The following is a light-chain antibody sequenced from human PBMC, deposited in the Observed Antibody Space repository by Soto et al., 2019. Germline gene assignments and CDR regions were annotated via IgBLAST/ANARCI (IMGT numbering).Light chain of an antibody. CDR3: QQANSFPFT. Sequence: DIQMTQSPSSVSASVGDRVTITCRASQAISRSLAWYQQKPGEAPKLLIYAASILQSGVPSRFSGSGSCTDFTLTITRLQPEDFASYYCQQANSFPFTFGPGTKV. CDR1: QAISRS. CDR2: AAS. J-gene: IGKJ3*01. V-gene: IGKV1-12*01.